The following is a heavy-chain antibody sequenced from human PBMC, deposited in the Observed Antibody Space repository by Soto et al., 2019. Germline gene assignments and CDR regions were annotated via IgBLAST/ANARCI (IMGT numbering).Heavy chain of an antibody. J-gene: IGHJ6*02. CDR2: MYNTGST. CDR1: GGSISGYY. CDR3: ARDLWGYCGTDCYPLDV. V-gene: IGHV4-59*01. D-gene: IGHD2-21*02. Sequence: SETLSLTCTVSGGSISGYYWSWIRQPPGKGLEWIGYMYNTGSTVYNPSFKSRVTISVDTSKNQFSLKLNSVTAADTAVYYCARDLWGYCGTDCYPLDVWGLVTTVTVS.